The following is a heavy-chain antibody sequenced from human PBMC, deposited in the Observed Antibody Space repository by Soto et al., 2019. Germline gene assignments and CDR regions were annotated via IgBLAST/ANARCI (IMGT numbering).Heavy chain of an antibody. CDR2: INHSGST. V-gene: IGHV4-34*01. D-gene: IGHD6-13*01. CDR1: GGSFSGYY. CDR3: ARCRSWYPFAY. J-gene: IGHJ4*02. Sequence: QVQLQQWGAGLLKPSETLSLTCAVYGGSFSGYYWSWIRQPPGKGLEWIGEINHSGSTNYNPSLKPLVTLSVDTSHHQFSPKLSSVTAAATAVYYCARCRSWYPFAYWRQGTLVTVSS.